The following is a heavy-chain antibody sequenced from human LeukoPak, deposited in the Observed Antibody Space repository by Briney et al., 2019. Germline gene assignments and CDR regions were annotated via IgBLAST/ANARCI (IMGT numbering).Heavy chain of an antibody. Sequence: GASVKVSCKASGGTFSSYAISWVRQAPGQGLEWMGRIIPILGIANYAQKFQGRVTITADKSTSTAYMELSSLRSEDTAVYYCARDDSPGNWFDPWGQGTLVTASS. V-gene: IGHV1-69*04. CDR1: GGTFSSYA. J-gene: IGHJ5*02. CDR3: ARDDSPGNWFDP. CDR2: IIPILGIA. D-gene: IGHD2-15*01.